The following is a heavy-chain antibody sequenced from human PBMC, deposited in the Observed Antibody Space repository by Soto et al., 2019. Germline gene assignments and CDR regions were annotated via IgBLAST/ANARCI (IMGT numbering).Heavy chain of an antibody. D-gene: IGHD4-17*01. J-gene: IGHJ6*02. V-gene: IGHV4-59*01. Sequence: SETLSLTCTVSGGSISSYYWSWIRQPPGKGLEWIGYIYYSGSTNYNPSLKSRVTIPVDTSKNQFSLKLSSVTAADTAVYYCARDGVGIYGDLDYYYGMDVWGQGTTVTVS. CDR1: GGSISSYY. CDR2: IYYSGST. CDR3: ARDGVGIYGDLDYYYGMDV.